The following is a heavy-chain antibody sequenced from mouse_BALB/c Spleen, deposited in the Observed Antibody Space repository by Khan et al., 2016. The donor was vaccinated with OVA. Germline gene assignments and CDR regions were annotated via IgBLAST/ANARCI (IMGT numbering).Heavy chain of an antibody. D-gene: IGHD1-2*01. J-gene: IGHJ3*01. V-gene: IGHV1S29*02. Sequence: VQLKQSGPELVKPGASVKISCKASGYTFTDYNMDWVRQSHGESLEWIGYIFPNNGDSGYNQKFKTQATLTVDTSSSTAFMELHSLTSEDSAVYYCTRSGYGSFAYWGQGTLVTVSP. CDR2: IFPNNGDS. CDR1: GYTFTDYN. CDR3: TRSGYGSFAY.